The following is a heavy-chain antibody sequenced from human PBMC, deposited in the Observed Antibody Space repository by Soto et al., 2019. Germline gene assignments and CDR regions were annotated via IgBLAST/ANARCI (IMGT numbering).Heavy chain of an antibody. Sequence: SETLSLTCTVSGGSISSGGYYWNWIRQHPGKGLEWIGYTYYSENTYYNPSLNSRITISADTSKNQFSLKLSSVTAADTAVYYCARLSSSGWPIDSWGQGTLVNVS. D-gene: IGHD6-19*01. CDR2: TYYSENT. V-gene: IGHV4-31*03. CDR1: GGSISSGGYY. J-gene: IGHJ4*02. CDR3: ARLSSSGWPIDS.